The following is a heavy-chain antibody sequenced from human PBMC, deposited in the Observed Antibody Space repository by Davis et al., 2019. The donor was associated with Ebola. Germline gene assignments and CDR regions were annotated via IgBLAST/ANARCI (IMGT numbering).Heavy chain of an antibody. V-gene: IGHV4-34*08. CDR1: GFTFSSYS. CDR3: ATTIFGVALHDY. CDR2: INRSGST. J-gene: IGHJ4*02. Sequence: ESLKISCAASGFTFSSYSMNWVRQPPGKGLEWVGEINRSGSTNYNPSLKSRVTISVDTSKNQFSLKLSSVTAADTAVYYCATTIFGVALHDYWGQGTLVTVSS. D-gene: IGHD3-3*01.